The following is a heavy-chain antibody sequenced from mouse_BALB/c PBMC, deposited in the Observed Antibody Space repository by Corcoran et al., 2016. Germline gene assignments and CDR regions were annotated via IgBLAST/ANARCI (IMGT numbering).Heavy chain of an antibody. Sequence: EVLLQQSGPELVKPGASVKLTCKASGYTFTDDTLDWVRLSHGKGLEWMGDINPNNGGTIYNQKFKGKATLTVDKSSKTAYMERRSLTSEDTAVYYFARGDGSSRFAYWGQGTLVTVSA. V-gene: IGHV1-18*01. CDR1: GYTFTDDT. CDR2: INPNNGGT. J-gene: IGHJ3*01. D-gene: IGHD1-1*01. CDR3: ARGDGSSRFAY.